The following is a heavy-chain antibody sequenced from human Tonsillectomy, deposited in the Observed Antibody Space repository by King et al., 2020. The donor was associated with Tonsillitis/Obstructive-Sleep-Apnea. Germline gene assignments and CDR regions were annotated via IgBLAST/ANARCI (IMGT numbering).Heavy chain of an antibody. D-gene: IGHD3-16*01. J-gene: IGHJ3*02. CDR3: ARVGGNAFDI. Sequence: VQLVESGGGLVQPGGSLRLFCGASGFTFSRYDMHRVRQATGKALEWVSGIGDTGDTCYSCTVKGRFTISRENAKNSLYSQMNSLRAGDTAVYYCARVGGNAFDIWGQGTIVTVSS. CDR2: IGDTGDT. CDR1: GFTFSRYD. V-gene: IGHV3-13*04.